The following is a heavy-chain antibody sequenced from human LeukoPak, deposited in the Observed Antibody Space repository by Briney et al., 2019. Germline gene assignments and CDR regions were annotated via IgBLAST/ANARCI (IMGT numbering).Heavy chain of an antibody. Sequence: GSLRLSCAASGFTFSSYEMNWVRQPPGKGLEWIGEINHSGSTNYNPSLKSRVTISVDTSKNQFSLKLSSVTAADTAVYYCARGLSGYWDYYYYYGMDVWGQGTTVTVSS. CDR2: INHSGST. CDR3: ARGLSGYWDYYYYYGMDV. V-gene: IGHV4-34*01. D-gene: IGHD3-3*01. J-gene: IGHJ6*02. CDR1: GFTFSSYE.